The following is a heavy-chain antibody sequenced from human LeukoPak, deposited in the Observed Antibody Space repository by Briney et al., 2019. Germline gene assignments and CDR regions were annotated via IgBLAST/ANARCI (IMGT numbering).Heavy chain of an antibody. Sequence: GGSLRLSCAASGFTVSSNYMNWVRQAPGKGLEWVSVIYSGGSAYYADSVKGRFTISRDNSKNMLYLQMNSLRADDTAVYYCASQRRVDLGFAFNLWGQGTMVTVSS. CDR2: IYSGGSA. CDR1: GFTVSSNY. J-gene: IGHJ3*01. D-gene: IGHD3-9*01. CDR3: ASQRRVDLGFAFNL. V-gene: IGHV3-66*04.